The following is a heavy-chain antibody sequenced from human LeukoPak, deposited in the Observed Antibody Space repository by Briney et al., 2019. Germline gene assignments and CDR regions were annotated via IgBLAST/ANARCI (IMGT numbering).Heavy chain of an antibody. CDR2: INSDGSIT. V-gene: IGHV3-74*01. Sequence: GGSLRLSCVASGFLFSNYWMQWVRQAPGKGLVWVSRINSDGSITYYSDSVKGRFTISRDNARSTLYLQMNSLRAEDTAVYYCARYSSGWYSPFDYWGQGTLVTVSS. D-gene: IGHD6-19*01. J-gene: IGHJ4*02. CDR3: ARYSSGWYSPFDY. CDR1: GFLFSNYW.